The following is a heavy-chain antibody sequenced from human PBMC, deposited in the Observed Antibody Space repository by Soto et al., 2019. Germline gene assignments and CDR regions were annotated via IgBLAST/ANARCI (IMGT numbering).Heavy chain of an antibody. V-gene: IGHV4-59*08. CDR3: ASNKRAAAGTTWLDP. J-gene: IGHJ5*02. Sequence: SETLSLTCTVSGGSISSYYWSWIRQPPGKGLEWIGYIYYSGSTNYNPSLKSRVTISVDTSKNQFSLKLSSVTAADTAVYNCASNKRAAAGTTWLDPWGHGTMVTRSS. CDR1: GGSISSYY. CDR2: IYYSGST. D-gene: IGHD6-13*01.